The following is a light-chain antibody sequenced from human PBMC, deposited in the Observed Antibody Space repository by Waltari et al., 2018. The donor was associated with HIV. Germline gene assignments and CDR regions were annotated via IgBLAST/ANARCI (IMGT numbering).Light chain of an antibody. J-gene: IGKJ2*01. CDR3: LQHDNFPFT. CDR1: QDIDDD. Sequence: ETTLTQSPAFMSATPGDKVTISCKASQDIDDDVNWYQQKPGQPPLVLFQEATHLAPGIPPRFSGSGYGTDFTLTISNIQSEDAAYYFCLQHDNFPFTFGQGTKLEIK. V-gene: IGKV5-2*01. CDR2: EAT.